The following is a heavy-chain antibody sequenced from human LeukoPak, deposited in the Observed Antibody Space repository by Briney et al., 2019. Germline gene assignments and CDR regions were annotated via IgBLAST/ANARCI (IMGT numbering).Heavy chain of an antibody. Sequence: GGSLRLSCAASGFTFSSYAMSWVRQAPGKGLEWVSAISGSGGSTYYADSVKGWFTISRDNSKNTLYLQMNSLRAEDTAVYYCAKGGVITTSPRFGYWGQGTLVTVSS. CDR3: AKGGVITTSPRFGY. CDR1: GFTFSSYA. D-gene: IGHD3-22*01. J-gene: IGHJ4*02. V-gene: IGHV3-23*01. CDR2: ISGSGGST.